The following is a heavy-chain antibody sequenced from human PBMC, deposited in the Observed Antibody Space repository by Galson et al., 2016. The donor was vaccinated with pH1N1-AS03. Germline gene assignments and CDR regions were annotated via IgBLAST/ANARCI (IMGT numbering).Heavy chain of an antibody. CDR3: VKDEGDRWIH. CDR1: GFTFSIYG. CDR2: RRYDGNDK. Sequence: SLRLSCAASGFTFSIYGMHWVRKSPGKGLEWMTLRRYDGNDKYYVDSVQGRFTISRDNSKNTRYLHMNSLRRHDTAVYYCVKDEGDRWIHWRQGTLVTVSS. D-gene: IGHD2-21*02. J-gene: IGHJ4*02. V-gene: IGHV3-30*02.